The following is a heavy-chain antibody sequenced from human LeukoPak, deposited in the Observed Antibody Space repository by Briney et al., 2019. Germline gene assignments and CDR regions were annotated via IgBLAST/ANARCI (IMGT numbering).Heavy chain of an antibody. J-gene: IGHJ4*02. D-gene: IGHD3-10*01. V-gene: IGHV5-51*01. CDR1: GSTFTHQW. CDR3: ARHSDVIGAI. CDR2: IYPRDFDN. Sequence: RGASLKTSGQPSGSTFTHQWIGWVGRLSGRGLEWMGIIYPRDFDNTYSPSFQGHVTISADTSINTAYLEWSRLEASDTAIYYCARHSDVIGAIWGQGTLVTVSS.